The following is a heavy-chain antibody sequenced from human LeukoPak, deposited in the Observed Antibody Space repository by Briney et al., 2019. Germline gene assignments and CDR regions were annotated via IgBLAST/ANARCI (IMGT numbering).Heavy chain of an antibody. V-gene: IGHV1-24*01. D-gene: IGHD2-2*01. CDR3: ATYGTSAAIYGMDV. Sequence: ASVKVSCKVSGYTLTELSMHWVRQAPGKGLEWMGGFDPEDGETIYAQKFQGRVTMTEDTSTDTAYMELSSLRSEDTAAYYCATYGTSAAIYGMDVWGQGTTVTVSS. CDR2: FDPEDGET. CDR1: GYTLTELS. J-gene: IGHJ6*02.